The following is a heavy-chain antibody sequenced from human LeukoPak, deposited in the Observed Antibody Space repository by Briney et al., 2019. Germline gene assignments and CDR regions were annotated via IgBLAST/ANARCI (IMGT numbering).Heavy chain of an antibody. CDR1: GFTFISYG. J-gene: IGHJ6*02. CDR2: ISYDGSNK. CDR3: AKGPPSYYDSSGYYSPPWNYYYYGMDV. V-gene: IGHV3-30*18. Sequence: GGSLRFSCAASGFTFISYGMHWVRQAPGKGLEWVAVISYDGSNKYYADSVKGRFTISRDNSKNTLYLQMNSLRAEDTAVYYCAKGPPSYYDSSGYYSPPWNYYYYGMDVWGQGTTVTVSS. D-gene: IGHD3-22*01.